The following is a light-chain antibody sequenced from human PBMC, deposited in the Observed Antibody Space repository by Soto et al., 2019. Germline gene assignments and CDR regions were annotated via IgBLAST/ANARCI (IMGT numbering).Light chain of an antibody. V-gene: IGLV1-47*02. CDR2: TNT. Sequence: QSVLTQSPSASGTPGQRVTICCCGSSHNIGSNSVFCYQHLPGAAPRLLITTNTQRPSGVPDRFSGSKSGTSASLDIRGLRSEDEADYYCAAWDDGLRGYVFGTGTKLTVL. CDR3: AAWDDGLRGYV. CDR1: SHNIGSNS. J-gene: IGLJ1*01.